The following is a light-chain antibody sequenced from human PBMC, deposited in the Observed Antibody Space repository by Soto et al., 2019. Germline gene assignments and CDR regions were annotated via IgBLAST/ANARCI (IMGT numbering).Light chain of an antibody. V-gene: IGKV1-39*01. Sequence: DVQMTQSPSSLSAYVGDRVTIACRASQNIGKFLNWYQQRPGKAPTALIHATSTLQSGVSSRFSGSGSDTEFTLTITSLQPEDFATYFCQQSLSSPLTFGGGTKVDIK. J-gene: IGKJ4*01. CDR1: QNIGKF. CDR3: QQSLSSPLT. CDR2: ATS.